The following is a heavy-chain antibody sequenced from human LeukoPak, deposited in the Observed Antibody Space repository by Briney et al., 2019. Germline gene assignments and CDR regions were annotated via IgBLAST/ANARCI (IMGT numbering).Heavy chain of an antibody. V-gene: IGHV4-34*01. CDR1: GGSFSGYY. CDR2: INHSGST. CDR3: ARGRRRGYSYTAGWFDP. D-gene: IGHD5-18*01. Sequence: PSETLSLTCAVYGGSFSGYYWSWIRQPPGKGLEWIGEINHSGSTNYNPSLKSRVTISVDTSKNQFSLKLSSVTAADTAVYYCARGRRRGYSYTAGWFDPWGQGTLVTVSS. J-gene: IGHJ5*02.